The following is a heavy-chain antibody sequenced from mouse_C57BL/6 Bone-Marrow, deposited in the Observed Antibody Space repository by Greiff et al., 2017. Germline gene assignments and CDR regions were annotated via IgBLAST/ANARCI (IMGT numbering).Heavy chain of an antibody. CDR3: AGHRGYDYDWFAY. Sequence: EVQVVESGGGLVQPGESLKLSCESNEYEFPSHDMSWVRKTPEKRLELVAAINNDGGSTYYPDTMESRFIISRDNTKKTLYLQMSSLRSEDTALYYCAGHRGYDYDWFAYWGQGTLVTVSA. CDR2: INNDGGST. V-gene: IGHV5-2*01. J-gene: IGHJ3*01. D-gene: IGHD2-4*01. CDR1: EYEFPSHD.